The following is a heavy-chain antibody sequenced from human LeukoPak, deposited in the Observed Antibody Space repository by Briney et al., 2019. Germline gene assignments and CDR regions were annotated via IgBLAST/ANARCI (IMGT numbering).Heavy chain of an antibody. CDR2: IYSSGST. V-gene: IGHV4-59*12. D-gene: IGHD5-18*01. CDR3: ARWLWFSNNYYYMDV. J-gene: IGHJ6*03. Sequence: SETLSLTCSVSGASISSYYWSWIRQPPGKGLEWIGYIYSSGSTNYNPSLKSRVIISVDTSKNQFSLRLSSVTAADTAVYYCARWLWFSNNYYYMDVWGKGTTVTVSS. CDR1: GASISSYY.